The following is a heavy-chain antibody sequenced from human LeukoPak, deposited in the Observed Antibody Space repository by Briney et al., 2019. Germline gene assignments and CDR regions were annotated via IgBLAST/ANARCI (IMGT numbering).Heavy chain of an antibody. CDR3: ARGGGYYHYYMDV. V-gene: IGHV3-74*01. CDR2: MNSDGSRA. D-gene: IGHD2-15*01. Sequence: GGSLRLSCSASGFTFSNYRMHWVRQGPGKGLVWVSHMNSDGSRATYAYSVKGRFTISRDNAKNTLYLQMNSLRAEDTAVYYCARGGGYYHYYMDVWGKGTTVTVSS. CDR1: GFTFSNYR. J-gene: IGHJ6*03.